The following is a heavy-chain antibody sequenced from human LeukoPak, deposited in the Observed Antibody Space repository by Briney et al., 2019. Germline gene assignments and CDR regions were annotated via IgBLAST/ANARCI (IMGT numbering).Heavy chain of an antibody. V-gene: IGHV3-21*01. D-gene: IGHD6-13*01. J-gene: IGHJ4*02. CDR2: ISSSSSYI. Sequence: GGSLRLSCAASGFTFSSYSMNWIRQAPGKGLEWGSSISSSSSYIYYADSVKGRFTISRDNAKNSLYLQMNSLRAEDTAVYYCAREVAAAGINYWGQGTLVTVSS. CDR1: GFTFSSYS. CDR3: AREVAAAGINY.